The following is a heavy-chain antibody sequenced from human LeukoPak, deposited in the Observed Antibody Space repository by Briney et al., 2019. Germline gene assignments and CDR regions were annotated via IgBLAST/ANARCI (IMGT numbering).Heavy chain of an antibody. D-gene: IGHD6-19*01. CDR2: INEDGSNK. Sequence: GGSLRLSCTASGFSFSNHYMRWIRQAPGKGLEWGANINEDGSNKWHLGSVKGRFTVSRDNGRNSLYLQMNSLRVEDTAVYYCTRVIVAVPGYFDYFDFWGQGVLVTVSS. V-gene: IGHV3-7*01. CDR3: TRVIVAVPGYFDYFDF. J-gene: IGHJ4*02. CDR1: GFSFSNHY.